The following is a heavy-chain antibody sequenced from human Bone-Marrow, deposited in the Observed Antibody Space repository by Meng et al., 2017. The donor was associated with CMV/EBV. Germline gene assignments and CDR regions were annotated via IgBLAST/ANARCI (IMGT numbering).Heavy chain of an antibody. CDR2: ITPIVGPA. CDR1: GGTFTSHT. V-gene: IGHV1-69*08. D-gene: IGHD2/OR15-2a*01. Sequence: ASVKVSCKAYGGTFTSHTIVWLRQAPGQGPEYMGRITPIVGPANYAQKFQGRFTITADKSSSTVYLELINLRFEDTAVYYCARYISPFSLDYWGQGTLVTVSS. CDR3: ARYISPFSLDY. J-gene: IGHJ4*02.